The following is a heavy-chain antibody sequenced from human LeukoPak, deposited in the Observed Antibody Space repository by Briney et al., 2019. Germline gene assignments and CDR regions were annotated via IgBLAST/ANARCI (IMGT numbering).Heavy chain of an antibody. Sequence: GGSLRLSCGASGFTFSTYAMNWVRQAPGKGLEWVSYISRRGTTIYYADSVKGRFTISRDNAKNSLYLQMNSLRAEDTAVYYCARAGKYGAYVFDSWGQGTLVTVSS. J-gene: IGHJ4*02. CDR2: ISRRGTTI. D-gene: IGHD4-17*01. V-gene: IGHV3-48*03. CDR3: ARAGKYGAYVFDS. CDR1: GFTFSTYA.